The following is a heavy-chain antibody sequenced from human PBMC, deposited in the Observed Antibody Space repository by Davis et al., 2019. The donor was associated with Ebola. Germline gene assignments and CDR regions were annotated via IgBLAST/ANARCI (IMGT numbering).Heavy chain of an antibody. CDR1: GDSISSSNW. CDR2: ISQSGST. V-gene: IGHV4-4*02. J-gene: IGHJ4*02. D-gene: IGHD5-18*01. CDR3: ARMQVDTAMVPNPNFDY. Sequence: GSLRLSCAVSGDSISSSNWWSWVRQPPGKGLEWIGEISQSGSTNYNPSLKSRVTISVDKSKNQFSLKLSSVTAADTAVYYCARMQVDTAMVPNPNFDYWGQGTLVTVSS.